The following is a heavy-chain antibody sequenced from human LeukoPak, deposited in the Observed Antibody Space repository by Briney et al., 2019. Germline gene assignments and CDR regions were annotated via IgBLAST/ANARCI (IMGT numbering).Heavy chain of an antibody. D-gene: IGHD2-21*02. Sequence: SETLSLTCAVYGGSFSGYYWSWIRQPPGKGLEWIGEINHSGSTNYNPSLKSRVTISVDTSKNQFSLKLSSVTAADTAVYCCARESMSGDTPFQHWGQGTLVTVSS. CDR3: ARESMSGDTPFQH. CDR1: GGSFSGYY. V-gene: IGHV4-34*01. CDR2: INHSGST. J-gene: IGHJ1*01.